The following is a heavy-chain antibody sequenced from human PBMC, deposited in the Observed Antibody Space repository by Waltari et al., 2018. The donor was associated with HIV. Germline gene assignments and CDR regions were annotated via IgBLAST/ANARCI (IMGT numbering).Heavy chain of an antibody. Sequence: EVQRGESGGHLVYPGESLRLSLHGLGLTLGEIVMTWVRQAPGKGLQWVAGISGNGGSRYYTDSVKGRFTISRDNSKKTLYLQMDSLRAEDTAVYYCAKVPVLPTGREDYWGQGTLVTVSS. D-gene: IGHD2-2*01. CDR1: GLTLGEIV. J-gene: IGHJ4*02. CDR2: ISGNGGSR. V-gene: IGHV3-23*04. CDR3: AKVPVLPTGREDY.